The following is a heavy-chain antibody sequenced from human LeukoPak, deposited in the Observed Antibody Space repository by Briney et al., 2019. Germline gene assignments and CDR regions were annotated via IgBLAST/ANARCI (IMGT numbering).Heavy chain of an antibody. CDR2: IYYSGST. CDR3: ARDTLQDIAVVPTTSENYGMDV. D-gene: IGHD2-2*01. J-gene: IGHJ6*02. CDR1: GGSISSGDYY. V-gene: IGHV4-30-4*01. Sequence: SETLSLTCTVSGGSISSGDYYWSWIRQPPGKGLEWIGYIYYSGSTYYNPSLKSRVAISVDTSKNQFSLKLSSVTAAGTAVYYCARDTLQDIAVVPTTSENYGMDVWGQGTTVTVSS.